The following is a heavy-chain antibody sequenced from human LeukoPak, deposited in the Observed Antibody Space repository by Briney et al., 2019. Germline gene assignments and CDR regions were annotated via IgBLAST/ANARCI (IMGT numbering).Heavy chain of an antibody. CDR2: INPNSGGT. J-gene: IGHJ4*02. V-gene: IGHV1-2*02. D-gene: IGHD3-22*01. CDR1: GYTFTGYY. CDR3: ARNYYDSSGYQYYFDY. Sequence: ASVKVSCKASGYTFTGYYMHWVRQAPGQGLEWMGGINPNSGGTNYAQKFQGRVTMTRDTSISTAYMELSRLRSDDTAVYYCARNYYDSSGYQYYFDYWRQGTLVTVSS.